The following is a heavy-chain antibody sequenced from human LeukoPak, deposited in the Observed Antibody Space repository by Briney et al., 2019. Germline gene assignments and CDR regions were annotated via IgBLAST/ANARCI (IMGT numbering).Heavy chain of an antibody. J-gene: IGHJ4*02. V-gene: IGHV7-4-1*02. CDR3: ATSLWFGEKDY. CDR1: GYTFTSYA. Sequence: GASVKVSCKASGYTFTSYAMNWVRQAPGQGLEWMGWINTNTGSPTYAQGFTGRFVFSLDTSVSTAYLQISSLKAEDTAVYYCATSLWFGEKDYWGQGTLVTVSS. D-gene: IGHD3-10*01. CDR2: INTNTGSP.